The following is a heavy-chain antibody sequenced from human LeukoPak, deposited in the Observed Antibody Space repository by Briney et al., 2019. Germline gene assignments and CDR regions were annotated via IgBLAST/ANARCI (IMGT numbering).Heavy chain of an antibody. CDR2: ISDSGYKT. Sequence: GGSLRLSCAASGFTFSTYAMSWVRQAPGKGLEWVSGISDSGYKTYYADSVKGRFTISRDNPKNTLYLEMNSLRADDTAVYYCAKQDIRSSAWYDWGQGTLVTVSS. V-gene: IGHV3-23*01. CDR1: GFTFSTYA. CDR3: AKQDIRSSAWYD. J-gene: IGHJ4*02. D-gene: IGHD6-19*01.